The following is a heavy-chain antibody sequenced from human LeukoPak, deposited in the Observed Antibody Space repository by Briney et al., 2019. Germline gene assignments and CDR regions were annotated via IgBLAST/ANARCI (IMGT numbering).Heavy chain of an antibody. D-gene: IGHD2-15*01. J-gene: IGHJ5*02. V-gene: IGHV1-2*02. CDR3: ARGVAANGRRLDP. CDR2: ISPKSGGT. CDR1: GYSFTDYY. Sequence: GASVKVSCKTSGYSFTDYYIHWVRQAPGQGSEWPGWISPKSGGTNYAQKFQDSVSLTRDTSIDTAYMELTSLRLDDTAIYYCARGVAANGRRLDPWGQGTLITVSS.